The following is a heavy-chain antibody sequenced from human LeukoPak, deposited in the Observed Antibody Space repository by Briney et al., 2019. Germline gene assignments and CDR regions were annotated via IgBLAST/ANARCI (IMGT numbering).Heavy chain of an antibody. Sequence: GGPLGPSFSASGFPFSSYVMHGVRQAPGKGLEWVAFIHYDGTNEYYADSVKGRFTISRDNFKNTLSLQMNGLRVEDTALYYCVNSGFDPWGQGTLVTVSS. CDR3: VNSGFDP. D-gene: IGHD3-10*01. J-gene: IGHJ5*02. CDR2: IHYDGTNE. CDR1: GFPFSSYV. V-gene: IGHV3-30*02.